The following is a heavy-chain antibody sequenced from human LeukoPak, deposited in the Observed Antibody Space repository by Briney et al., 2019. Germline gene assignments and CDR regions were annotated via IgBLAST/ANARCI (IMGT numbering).Heavy chain of an antibody. CDR3: AKDRYGSGSYSNFDY. D-gene: IGHD3-10*01. CDR1: GFTFSSYG. V-gene: IGHV3-30*18. J-gene: IGHJ4*02. CDR2: ISYDGSNK. Sequence: GRSLRLSCAASGFTFSSYGMHWVRQAPGKGLEWVAVISYDGSNKYYADSVKGRFTISRDNSKNTLYLQMNGLRAEDTAVYYCAKDRYGSGSYSNFDYWGQGALVTVSS.